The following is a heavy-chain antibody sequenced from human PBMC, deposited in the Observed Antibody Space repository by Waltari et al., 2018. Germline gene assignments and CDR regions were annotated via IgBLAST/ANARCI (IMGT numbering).Heavy chain of an antibody. CDR2: IYYSGST. CDR1: GGSISSYY. D-gene: IGHD4-17*01. Sequence: QVQLQESGPGLVKPSETLSLTCTVSGGSISSYYWSWIRQPPGKGLEWIGYIYYSGSTNYNPSLKSRVTISVDTSKNQCSLKLSSVTAADTAVYYCARGPSLTTVTIVNYYDGMDVWGQGTTVTVSS. CDR3: ARGPSLTTVTIVNYYDGMDV. J-gene: IGHJ6*02. V-gene: IGHV4-59*01.